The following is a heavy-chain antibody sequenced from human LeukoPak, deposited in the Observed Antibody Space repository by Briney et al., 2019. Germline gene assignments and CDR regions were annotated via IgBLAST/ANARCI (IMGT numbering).Heavy chain of an antibody. V-gene: IGHV4-34*01. CDR2: INHSGST. Sequence: SETLSLTCAVYGGSFSGYYWSWIRQPPGKGLEWIGEINHSGSTNYNPSLKSRVTISVDTSKNQFSLKLSSVTAADTAVYYCARVPGFGVPAYRWGQGTLVTVSS. D-gene: IGHD2-2*01. J-gene: IGHJ5*02. CDR3: ARVPGFGVPAYR. CDR1: GGSFSGYY.